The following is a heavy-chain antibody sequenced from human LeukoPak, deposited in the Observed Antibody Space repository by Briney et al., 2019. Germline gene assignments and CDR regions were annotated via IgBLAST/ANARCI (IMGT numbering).Heavy chain of an antibody. V-gene: IGHV3-23*01. J-gene: IGHJ5*02. CDR3: AKTGYGSGSYLYNWFDP. CDR1: GFTFSSYA. Sequence: PGGSLRLSCAASGFTFSSYAMSWVRQAPGKGLEWVSAISGSGGSTYYADSVKGRFTISRDNSKNTLYLQMNSLRAEDTVVYYCAKTGYGSGSYLYNWFDPWGQGTLVTVSS. CDR2: ISGSGGST. D-gene: IGHD3-10*01.